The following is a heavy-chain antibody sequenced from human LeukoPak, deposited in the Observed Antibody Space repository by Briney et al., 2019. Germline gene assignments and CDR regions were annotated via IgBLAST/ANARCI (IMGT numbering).Heavy chain of an antibody. J-gene: IGHJ4*02. CDR1: GFTFSSYS. CDR3: ARDRLPRDGYNEVFDY. CDR2: ISSSSSYI. Sequence: GGSLRLSCAASGFTFSSYSMNWVRQAPGKGLEWVSSISSSSSYIYYADSVKGRFIISRDNAKNSLYLQMNSLRAEDTAVYYCARDRLPRDGYNEVFDYWGQGTLVTVSS. V-gene: IGHV3-21*01. D-gene: IGHD5-24*01.